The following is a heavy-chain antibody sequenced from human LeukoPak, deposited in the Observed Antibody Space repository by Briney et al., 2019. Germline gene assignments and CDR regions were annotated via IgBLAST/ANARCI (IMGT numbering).Heavy chain of an antibody. V-gene: IGHV1-69*13. CDR2: IIPIFGTA. CDR3: ARRSGVSYGDYSWDYFDY. J-gene: IGHJ4*02. CDR1: GGTFSSYA. Sequence: ASVKVSCKASGGTFSSYAISWVRQAPGQGLEWMGGIIPIFGTANYAQKFQGRVTITADESTSTAYMELSSLSSEDTAVYYCARRSGVSYGDYSWDYFDYWGQGTLVTVSS. D-gene: IGHD4-17*01.